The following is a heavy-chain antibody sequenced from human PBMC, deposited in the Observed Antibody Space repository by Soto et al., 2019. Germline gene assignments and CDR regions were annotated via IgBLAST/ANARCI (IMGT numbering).Heavy chain of an antibody. J-gene: IGHJ4*02. V-gene: IGHV3-74*01. CDR1: GFTFSSYW. CDR3: ARVPTGKYGVWNY. D-gene: IGHD2-8*01. Sequence: VGSLKLSCAASGFTFSSYWMHWVRQAPGKGLVWVSRINPGGSITAYADSVKGRFTISRDNAKNTLYLQMNTLRGDDTAVYYCARVPTGKYGVWNYWGQGTLVTVS. CDR2: INPGGSIT.